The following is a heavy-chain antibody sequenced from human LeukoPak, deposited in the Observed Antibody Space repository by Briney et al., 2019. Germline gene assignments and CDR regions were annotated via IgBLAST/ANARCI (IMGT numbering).Heavy chain of an antibody. CDR3: ARGAVAALGWFDP. CDR1: GYTFTGYY. D-gene: IGHD6-19*01. J-gene: IGHJ5*02. V-gene: IGHV1-2*02. Sequence: ASVKVSCKASGYTFTGYYMHWVRRAPGQGLEWRGWINPNSGGTNYAQKFQGRVTMTRDTSISTAYMELSRLRSDDTAVYYCARGAVAALGWFDPWGQGTLVTVSS. CDR2: INPNSGGT.